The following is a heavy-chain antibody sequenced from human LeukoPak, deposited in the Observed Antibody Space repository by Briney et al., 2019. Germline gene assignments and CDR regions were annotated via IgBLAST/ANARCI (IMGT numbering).Heavy chain of an antibody. CDR2: ISSSSSYI. J-gene: IGHJ4*02. D-gene: IGHD3-22*01. CDR1: GFTFSSYS. CDR3: ARDLGRGTAMVFGRYYYDSSGYSC. V-gene: IGHV3-21*01. Sequence: GGSLRLSCAASGFTFSSYSMNWVRQAPGKGLEWVSSISSSSSYIYYADSVKGRFTISRDNAKNSLYLQMNSLRAEDTAVYYCARDLGRGTAMVFGRYYYDSSGYSCWGQGTLVTVSS.